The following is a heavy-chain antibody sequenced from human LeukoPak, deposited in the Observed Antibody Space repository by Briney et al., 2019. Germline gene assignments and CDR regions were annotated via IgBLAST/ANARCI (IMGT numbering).Heavy chain of an antibody. CDR1: GGSISSYY. J-gene: IGHJ6*02. Sequence: PSETLSLTCTVSGGSISSYYWRWIRQPPGKGLEWIGYIYYSGSTNYNPSLKSRVTISVDTSKNQFSLKLSSVTAADTAVYYCAGRRSFYCSGGSCYSVGYYYYGMDVWGQGTTVTVSS. V-gene: IGHV4-59*01. CDR2: IYYSGST. D-gene: IGHD2-15*01. CDR3: AGRRSFYCSGGSCYSVGYYYYGMDV.